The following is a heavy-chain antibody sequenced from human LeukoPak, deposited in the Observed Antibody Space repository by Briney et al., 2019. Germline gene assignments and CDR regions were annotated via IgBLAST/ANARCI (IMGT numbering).Heavy chain of an antibody. CDR2: INSNSGGT. CDR1: GYTFTGYY. D-gene: IGHD1-26*01. J-gene: IGHJ4*02. V-gene: IGHV1-2*02. CDR3: ARGRYLVGATNKGECCFDY. Sequence: ASVKVSCKASGYTFTGYYMHWVRQAPGQGLEWMGWINSNSGGTNYAQKFQGRVTMTRDTSISTAYMELSSLRSDDTAVYYCARGRYLVGATNKGECCFDYWGQGTLVTVSS.